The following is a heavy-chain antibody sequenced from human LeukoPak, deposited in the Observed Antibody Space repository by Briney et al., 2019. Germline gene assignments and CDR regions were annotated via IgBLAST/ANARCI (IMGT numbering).Heavy chain of an antibody. V-gene: IGHV1-8*01. CDR3: ARGRGRYDRHQYFQH. Sequence: ASVKVSRKASGYTFTSYDINLVRPATGQGLEWMGWMNPNSGNTGYAQKFQGRVTMTRNTSVSTDYMELSSLRSEDTAVYYCARGRGRYDRHQYFQHWGQGTLVTVSS. CDR2: MNPNSGNT. J-gene: IGHJ1*01. CDR1: GYTFTSYD. D-gene: IGHD6-19*01.